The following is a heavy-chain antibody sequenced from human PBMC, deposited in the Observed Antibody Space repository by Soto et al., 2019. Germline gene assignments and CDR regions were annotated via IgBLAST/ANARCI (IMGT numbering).Heavy chain of an antibody. J-gene: IGHJ4*02. V-gene: IGHV3-7*04. D-gene: IGHD2-2*01. CDR1: AFTFRNYW. Sequence: PGGSLRLSCAASAFTFRNYWMSWVRQAPGKGLECVAKIKEDGSEKYYVDTVKGRFTISRDNAKNSVYLQMNSLTAEDTAVYYCARASSSTSGAIDYWGQGT. CDR2: IKEDGSEK. CDR3: ARASSSTSGAIDY.